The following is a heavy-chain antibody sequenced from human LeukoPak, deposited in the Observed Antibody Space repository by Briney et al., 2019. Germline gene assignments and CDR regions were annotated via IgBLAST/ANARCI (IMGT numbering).Heavy chain of an antibody. J-gene: IGHJ4*02. CDR3: ARGYGSGSYYPDY. D-gene: IGHD3-10*01. CDR2: INHSVST. V-gene: IGHV4-34*01. CDR1: GGSFSGYY. Sequence: PAETLSLMCAVYGGSFSGYYWRWVRGAPGKGLEGIGEINHSVSTNYNPSLKSRVTISVHTSKNQFSLKLSSVAAADTAVYYCARGYGSGSYYPDYWGQGTLVTVSS.